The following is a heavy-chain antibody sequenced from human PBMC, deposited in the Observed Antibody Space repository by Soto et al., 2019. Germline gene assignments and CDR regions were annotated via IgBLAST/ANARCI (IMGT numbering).Heavy chain of an antibody. V-gene: IGHV3-30-3*01. D-gene: IGHD6-13*01. CDR2: ISYDGSNK. CDR3: ARLAGSGFLAAAGNF. J-gene: IGHJ4*02. CDR1: GFTFSSYA. Sequence: SLRLSCAASGFTFSSYAMHWARQAPGKGLEWVAVISYDGSNKYYADSVKGRFTISRDNSKNTLYLQMNSLRAEDTAVYYCARLAGSGFLAAAGNFWGQGTLVTVSS.